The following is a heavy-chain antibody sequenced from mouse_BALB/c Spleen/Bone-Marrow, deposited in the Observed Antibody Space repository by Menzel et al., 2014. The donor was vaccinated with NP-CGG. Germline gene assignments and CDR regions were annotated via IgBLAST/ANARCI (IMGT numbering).Heavy chain of an antibody. CDR2: IVPANGNT. D-gene: IGHD2-10*02. V-gene: IGHV14-3*02. J-gene: IGHJ2*01. CDR3: VRYLYGNYFDY. Sequence: VQLQQSGAELVKPGASVKLSCAASGFNIKDTYMHWVKQRPEQGLEWIGRIVPANGNTKYDPKFQGKATITADTSSNTAYPQLTSLTSEDTAVYYCVRYLYGNYFDYWGQGTTLTVSS. CDR1: GFNIKDTY.